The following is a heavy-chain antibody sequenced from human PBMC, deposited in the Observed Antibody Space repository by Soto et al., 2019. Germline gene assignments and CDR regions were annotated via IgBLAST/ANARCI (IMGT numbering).Heavy chain of an antibody. CDR3: ARDREYYYSSVSYSGVPPQRP. CDR2: ISYDGRDK. D-gene: IGHD3-10*01. V-gene: IGHV3-30*04. Sequence: GGSLRISCGASVCTFSIYAVHWVRQTPGKGLEWLAVISYDGRDKYYADAVKGRFTISIDNAKNALYRQMNSLRAEDTAVYYCARDREYYYSSVSYSGVPPQRPGGWGTLL. J-gene: IGHJ4*02. CDR1: VCTFSIYA.